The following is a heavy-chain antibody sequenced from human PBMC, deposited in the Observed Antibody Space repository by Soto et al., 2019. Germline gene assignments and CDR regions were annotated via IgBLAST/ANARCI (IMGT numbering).Heavy chain of an antibody. CDR2: MYNSGST. V-gene: IGHV4-59*08. Sequence: QVQLQESGPGLVKPSETLSLTCTVSGGSISSYYWTWIRQPPGKGLEWIGFMYNSGSTHYNPSLKSRVTISLDTSKNQFSLNLRSVTAADTAVYHCASMGYHYGSGSYPLDYWGQGTLVTVSS. D-gene: IGHD3-10*01. CDR3: ASMGYHYGSGSYPLDY. CDR1: GGSISSYY. J-gene: IGHJ4*02.